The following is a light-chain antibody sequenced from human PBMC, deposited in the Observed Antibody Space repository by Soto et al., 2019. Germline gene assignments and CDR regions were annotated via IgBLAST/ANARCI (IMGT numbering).Light chain of an antibody. Sequence: QSVLTQPPSVSGAPGQRVTISCTGSSSNIGAHVVHWYQHLPGTAPKLLIFGDYNRPSGVPDRISGSRSGTSASLAITGLQAEDEADYYCQSYDRGLSGFVFGTGAQLNVL. V-gene: IGLV1-40*01. CDR2: GDY. CDR1: SSNIGAHV. CDR3: QSYDRGLSGFV. J-gene: IGLJ7*01.